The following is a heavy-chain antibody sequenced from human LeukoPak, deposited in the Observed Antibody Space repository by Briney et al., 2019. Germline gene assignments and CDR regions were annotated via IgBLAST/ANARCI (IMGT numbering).Heavy chain of an antibody. CDR1: GYTFTGYY. V-gene: IGHV1-2*02. J-gene: IGHJ5*02. Sequence: ASVKVSCKASGYTFTGYYIHWVRQAPGQGLEWMGWLNPKSGGTNYAQNFQGRVTMTRDRIINTAYMELSRLRSDDTAVYYCARNDWNDPWFDPWGQGTLVTVSS. CDR2: LNPKSGGT. CDR3: ARNDWNDPWFDP. D-gene: IGHD1-1*01.